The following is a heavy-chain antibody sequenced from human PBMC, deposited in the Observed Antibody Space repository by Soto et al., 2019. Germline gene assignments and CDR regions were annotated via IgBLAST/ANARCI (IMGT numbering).Heavy chain of an antibody. Sequence: AETLSLTCTVSGGSISSSSYYWGWMRQARVRALEWIGSIYYSGSTYYNPSLKSRVTISVDTSKNKFSLKMSSVTAADTDVYYCARRRYSSSWTYYYGMDVWGQGTTVT. V-gene: IGHV4-39*01. J-gene: IGHJ6*02. CDR1: GGSISSSSYY. CDR3: ARRRYSSSWTYYYGMDV. CDR2: IYYSGST. D-gene: IGHD6-13*01.